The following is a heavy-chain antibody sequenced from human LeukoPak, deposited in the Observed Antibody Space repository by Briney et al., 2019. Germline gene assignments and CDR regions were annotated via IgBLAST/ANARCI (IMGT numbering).Heavy chain of an antibody. CDR1: GFTFSSYS. J-gene: IGHJ4*02. D-gene: IGHD3-22*01. Sequence: GGSLRLSCAASGFTFSSYSMNGVRRAPGKGLECVSSISGSSTYRDYADSVKGRFTISRDNAKNALYLQMDSLRPEDTAVYYCARDHSSGRYFDFWGQGTLVTVSS. V-gene: IGHV3-21*01. CDR2: ISGSSTYR. CDR3: ARDHSSGRYFDF.